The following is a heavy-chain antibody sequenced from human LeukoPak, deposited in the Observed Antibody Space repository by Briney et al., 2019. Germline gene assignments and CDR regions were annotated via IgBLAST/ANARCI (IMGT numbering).Heavy chain of an antibody. CDR2: ISYDGSNK. Sequence: GGSLRLSCAASGFTFSSYGMHWVRQAPGKGLEWVAVISYDGSNKYYADSVKGRFTISRDNSKNTLYLQMNSLRAEDTAVYYCARGYWYGDFDYWGQGTLVTVSS. D-gene: IGHD4-17*01. J-gene: IGHJ4*02. CDR3: ARGYWYGDFDY. CDR1: GFTFSSYG. V-gene: IGHV3-30*19.